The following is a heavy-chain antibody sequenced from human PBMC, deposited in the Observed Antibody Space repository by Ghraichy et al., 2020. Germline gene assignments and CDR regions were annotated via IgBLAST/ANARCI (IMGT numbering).Heavy chain of an antibody. CDR2: IHYSGST. D-gene: IGHD6-13*01. CDR3: ASQQLPRLYYGMDV. V-gene: IGHV4-59*01. J-gene: IGHJ6*02. Sequence: SETLSLTCTVSGGSISTYFWSWVRQPPGKGLEWIGSIHYSGSTNYNPSLKSRVIISVDTSKNQFSLRLTSVIAADTAVYFCASQQLPRLYYGMDVWGQGTTVTVSS. CDR1: GGSISTYF.